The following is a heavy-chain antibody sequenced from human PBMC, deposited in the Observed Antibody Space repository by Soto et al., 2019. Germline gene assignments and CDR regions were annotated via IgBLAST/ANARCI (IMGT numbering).Heavy chain of an antibody. J-gene: IGHJ4*02. CDR3: TTIAVVTPGFDY. CDR2: VRSKTEGGTI. D-gene: IGHD2-15*01. V-gene: IGHV3-15*01. CDR1: GFTFINAR. Sequence: ESGGGLVKPGGSLRLSCSASGFTFINARMGWVRQAPGKGLEWVGRVRSKTEGGTIDYAAPVKGRFTISRDESKNTLYLQMTSLRTEDTALYYCTTIAVVTPGFDYWGQGTRVTVSS.